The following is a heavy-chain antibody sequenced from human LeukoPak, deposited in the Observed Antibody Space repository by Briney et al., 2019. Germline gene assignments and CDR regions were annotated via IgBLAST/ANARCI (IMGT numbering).Heavy chain of an antibody. CDR2: ISVSGSTI. CDR1: GFTFSSYE. CDR3: ARDPTTWATSIRPYYFDQ. J-gene: IGHJ4*02. V-gene: IGHV3-48*03. Sequence: GGSLRLSWAASGFTFSSYELNWIRQAPGKGLEWVSHISVSGSTIFYADSVKGRFTISRDDAKTSLYLHMNSLRAEDTALYYCARDPTTWATSIRPYYFDQWGQGTLVTVSS. D-gene: IGHD2-21*01.